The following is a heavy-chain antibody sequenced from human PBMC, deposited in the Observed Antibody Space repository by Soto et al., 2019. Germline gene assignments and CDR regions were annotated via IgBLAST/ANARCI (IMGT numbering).Heavy chain of an antibody. V-gene: IGHV4-59*08. J-gene: IGHJ5*02. Sequence: SETLSLTCTVSGGSISSYYWSWIRQPPGKGLEWIGYIYYSGSTNYNPSLKSRVTISVDTSKNQFSLKLSSVTAADTAVYYCARLLWSHSNWFHPWGQGTLVTVS. CDR1: GGSISSYY. D-gene: IGHD3-10*01. CDR3: ARLLWSHSNWFHP. CDR2: IYYSGST.